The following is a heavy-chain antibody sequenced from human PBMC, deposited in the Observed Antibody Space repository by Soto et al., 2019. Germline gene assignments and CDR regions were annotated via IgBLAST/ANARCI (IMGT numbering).Heavy chain of an antibody. CDR3: ARLWDVGAGDY. CDR1: GGLISSSSYY. CDR2: IYYSGST. J-gene: IGHJ4*02. V-gene: IGHV4-39*01. Sequence: PSETLSLTCTVSGGLISSSSYYRGWIRQPPGKGLEWIGSIYYSGSTYYNPSLKSRVTISVDTSKNQFSLKLNSVTAADTAVYYCARLWDVGAGDYWGQGTLVTVSS. D-gene: IGHD3-10*01.